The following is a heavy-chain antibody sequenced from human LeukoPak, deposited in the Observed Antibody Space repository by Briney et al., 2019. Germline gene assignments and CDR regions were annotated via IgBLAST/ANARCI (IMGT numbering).Heavy chain of an antibody. CDR3: ARGDTLSRTGSVYYFDY. D-gene: IGHD1-14*01. CDR1: GFTFDDYA. J-gene: IGHJ4*02. CDR2: ISWNSGSI. V-gene: IGHV3-9*01. Sequence: GRSLRLSCAASGFTFDDYAMHWVRHAPGKGLEWVSGISWNSGSIGYADSVKGRFTISRDNTKNSLYLQMNSLRAEDTAVYYCARGDTLSRTGSVYYFDYWGQGTLVTVSS.